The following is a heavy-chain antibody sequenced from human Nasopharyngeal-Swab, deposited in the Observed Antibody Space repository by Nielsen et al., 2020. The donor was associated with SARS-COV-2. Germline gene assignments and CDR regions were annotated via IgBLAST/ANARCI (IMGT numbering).Heavy chain of an antibody. J-gene: IGHJ3*02. CDR3: ARGKIAVAGRGAFDI. CDR1: GGSFSGYY. CDR2: INHSGST. Sequence: SETLSLTFAVYGGSFSGYYWSWIRQPPGKGLEWIGEINHSGSTNYNPSLTSRVTISVDTSKNQFSLKLSSVTAADTAVYYCARGKIAVAGRGAFDIWGQGTMVTVSS. D-gene: IGHD6-19*01. V-gene: IGHV4-34*01.